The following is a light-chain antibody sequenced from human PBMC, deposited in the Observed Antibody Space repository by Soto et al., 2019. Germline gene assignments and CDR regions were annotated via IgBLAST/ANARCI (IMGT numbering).Light chain of an antibody. CDR1: SSDVGGSNF. V-gene: IGLV2-14*03. Sequence: LTQPASVSDPPGQSITISCTGTSSDVGGSNFVSWYQQHPGKPPKLIIYDVANRPSGVSNRFSGSKSGSTASLIISRLQTEDEADYYCVSYTSSTTYVFGTGTKV. CDR2: DVA. CDR3: VSYTSSTTYV. J-gene: IGLJ1*01.